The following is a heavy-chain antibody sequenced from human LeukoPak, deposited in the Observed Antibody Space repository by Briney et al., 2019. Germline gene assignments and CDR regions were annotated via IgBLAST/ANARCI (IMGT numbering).Heavy chain of an antibody. V-gene: IGHV4-34*01. CDR3: ARVRNRYCSGGSCYSGLRFDY. CDR2: INHSGST. D-gene: IGHD2-15*01. CDR1: GGSFSGYY. J-gene: IGHJ4*02. Sequence: PSETLSLTCAVYGGSFSGYYWSWIRQPPGKGLEWIGEINHSGSTNYNPSLKSRVTISVDTSKNQFSLKLSSATAADTAVYYCARVRNRYCSGGSCYSGLRFDYWGQGTLVTVSS.